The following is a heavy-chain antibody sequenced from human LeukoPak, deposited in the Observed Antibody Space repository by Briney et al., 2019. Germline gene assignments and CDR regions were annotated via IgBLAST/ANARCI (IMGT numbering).Heavy chain of an antibody. CDR2: ISYDGSNK. D-gene: IGHD3-10*01. CDR1: GFTFSSYG. Sequence: GGSLRLSCAASGFTFSSYGMHWVRQAPGKGLEWVAVISYDGSNKYYADSVKGRFTISRDNSKNTLYLQMNSLRAEDTAVYYCAKLGSGEPFDYWGQGTLVTVSS. CDR3: AKLGSGEPFDY. J-gene: IGHJ4*02. V-gene: IGHV3-30*18.